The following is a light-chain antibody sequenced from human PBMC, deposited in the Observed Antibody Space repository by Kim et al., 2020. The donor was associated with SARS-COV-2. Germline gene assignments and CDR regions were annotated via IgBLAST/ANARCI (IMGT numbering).Light chain of an antibody. V-gene: IGKV4-1*01. J-gene: IGKJ4*01. Sequence: ATINCKSSRSVLYSSNNKNYLAWYQQKLGQPPKLLIYWASTRESVVPDRFSGSGSGTDFTLTISSLQADDVALYYCQQYYNTPLTFGGGTKVDIK. CDR3: QQYYNTPLT. CDR1: RSVLYSSNNKNY. CDR2: WAS.